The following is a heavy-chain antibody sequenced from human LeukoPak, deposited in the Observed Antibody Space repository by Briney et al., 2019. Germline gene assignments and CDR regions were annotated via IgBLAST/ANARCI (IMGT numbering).Heavy chain of an antibody. D-gene: IGHD4-11*01. J-gene: IGHJ4*02. Sequence: GSLRLSCAASGFTFSSYGMHWVRQAPGKGLEWVAFIRYDGSNRYYADSVKGRFTISRDNAKNSLYLQMNSLRAEDTAVYYYARHSYSATLLVTTFDYWGQGTLVTVSS. CDR3: ARHSYSATLLVTTFDY. CDR1: GFTFSSYG. V-gene: IGHV3-30*02. CDR2: IRYDGSNR.